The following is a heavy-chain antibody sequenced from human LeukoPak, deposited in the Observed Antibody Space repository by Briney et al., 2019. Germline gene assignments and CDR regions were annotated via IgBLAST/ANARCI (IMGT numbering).Heavy chain of an antibody. CDR3: TTDRSSSWTNSYYYYYMDV. CDR2: ISGSGGST. CDR1: GFTFSSYG. Sequence: GGSLRLSCAASGFTFSSYGMSWVRQAPGKGLEWVSAISGSGGSTYYADSVKGRFTISRDNSKNTLYLQMNSLKTEDTAVYYCTTDRSSSWTNSYYYYYMDVWGKGTTVTVSS. D-gene: IGHD6-13*01. V-gene: IGHV3-23*01. J-gene: IGHJ6*03.